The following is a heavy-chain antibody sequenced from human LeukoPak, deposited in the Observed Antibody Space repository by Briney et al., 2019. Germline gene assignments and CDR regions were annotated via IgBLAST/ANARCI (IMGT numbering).Heavy chain of an antibody. Sequence: SETLSVTCPVSGGSISSYYWSWIRQPPGEGLVWNGSINYRGCTNYNPSLKSRLTISVDTSKNQFSLKLSSVTAADTAAYYCARQGYVGLFDPCGQGTLVTVSS. J-gene: IGHJ5*01. V-gene: IGHV4-59*08. CDR3: ARQGYVGLFDP. CDR2: INYRGCT. CDR1: GGSISSYY. D-gene: IGHD3-10*02.